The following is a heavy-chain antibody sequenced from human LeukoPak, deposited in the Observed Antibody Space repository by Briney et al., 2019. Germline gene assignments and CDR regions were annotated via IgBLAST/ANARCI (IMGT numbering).Heavy chain of an antibody. CDR3: ARNLRLHTPRAFDI. Sequence: PGGSLRLSCAASGFTFSSYSMNWVRQAPGKGLEWVSSISSSSSYIYYADSVKGRFTISRDNAKNSLYLQMNSLRAEDTAVYYCARNLRLHTPRAFDIWGQGTMVTVSS. CDR2: ISSSSSYI. J-gene: IGHJ3*02. D-gene: IGHD5-24*01. CDR1: GFTFSSYS. V-gene: IGHV3-21*04.